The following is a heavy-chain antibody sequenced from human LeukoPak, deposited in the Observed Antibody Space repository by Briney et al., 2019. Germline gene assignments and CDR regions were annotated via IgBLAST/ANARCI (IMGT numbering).Heavy chain of an antibody. D-gene: IGHD3-16*01. CDR2: ISNSGGST. J-gene: IGHJ3*02. CDR1: GFTFSSYG. Sequence: EGSLRLSCAASGFTFSSYGMSWVRQAPGKGLEWVSSISNSGGSTYYADSVKGRFTISRDNSKNTLYLQMNSLRAEDTAVYYCARDPGGYGAFDIWGQGTMVTVSS. V-gene: IGHV3-23*01. CDR3: ARDPGGYGAFDI.